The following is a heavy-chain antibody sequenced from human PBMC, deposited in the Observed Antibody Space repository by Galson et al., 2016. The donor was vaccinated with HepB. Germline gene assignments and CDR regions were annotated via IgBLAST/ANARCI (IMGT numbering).Heavy chain of an antibody. J-gene: IGHJ4*02. V-gene: IGHV3-23*01. D-gene: IGHD3-16*01. Sequence: SLRLSCAASGFTFSSYAMNWVRQAPGKGLEWVSGIRDSGGITDYADSVKGRFTISRDNAKNLLYLQMNSLRDEDTAVYYCARDRRHNYAFFDSWGQGTPITVSS. CDR3: ARDRRHNYAFFDS. CDR1: GFTFSSYA. CDR2: IRDSGGIT.